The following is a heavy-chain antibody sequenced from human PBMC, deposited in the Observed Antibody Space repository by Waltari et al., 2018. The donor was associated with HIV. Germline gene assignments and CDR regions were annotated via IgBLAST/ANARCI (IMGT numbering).Heavy chain of an antibody. D-gene: IGHD6-19*01. CDR3: VRDLSPMGKSGWYDS. CDR2: IHTYTGNT. V-gene: IGHV1-18*04. J-gene: IGHJ1*01. Sequence: QVRLVQSGAEEKKPGASVKVSWTASGFSFTRHGFSWVRQAPGQGPEWMGWIHTYTGNTDSAENFQGRVTMTRDTFTNTIYMELRTLKSDDSAIYFWVRDLSPMGKSGWYDSWGQGTVVTVSS. CDR1: GFSFTRHG.